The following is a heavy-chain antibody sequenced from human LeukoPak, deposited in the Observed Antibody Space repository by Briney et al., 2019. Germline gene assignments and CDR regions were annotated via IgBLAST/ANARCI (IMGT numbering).Heavy chain of an antibody. V-gene: IGHV1-24*01. J-gene: IGHJ4*02. Sequence: ASVKVSCKVSGYTVTELSMHWVRQAPGKGLVWMGSFDPEDGQTIYAQKFQGRITMTEDTSTDTAYMELGSLKSEDTAVYYCATVWFYGSAGADYWGQGTLVTVSS. CDR1: GYTVTELS. CDR2: FDPEDGQT. D-gene: IGHD3-10*01. CDR3: ATVWFYGSAGADY.